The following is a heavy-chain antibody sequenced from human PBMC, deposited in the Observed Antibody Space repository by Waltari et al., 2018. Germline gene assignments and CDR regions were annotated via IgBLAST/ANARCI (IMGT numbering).Heavy chain of an antibody. CDR2: INAGNGNT. CDR3: AILVDTAMVTFPAFDI. CDR1: GYTFTSYA. Sequence: QVQLVQSGAEVKKPGASVKVSCKASGYTFTSYAMHWVRQAPGQRLEWMGWINAGNGNTKYSRKFQGRVTITRDTSASTAYMELSSLRSEDTAVYYCAILVDTAMVTFPAFDIWGQGTMVTVSS. D-gene: IGHD5-18*01. V-gene: IGHV1-3*01. J-gene: IGHJ3*02.